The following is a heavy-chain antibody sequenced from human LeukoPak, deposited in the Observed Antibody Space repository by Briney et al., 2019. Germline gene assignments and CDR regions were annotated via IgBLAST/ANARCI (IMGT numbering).Heavy chain of an antibody. V-gene: IGHV1-46*01. CDR3: ARTAHTYYYDSSGL. CDR2: INPSGGST. D-gene: IGHD3-22*01. CDR1: GGTFSSYA. Sequence: GASVKVSCKASGGTFSSYAISWVRQAPGQGLEWMGIINPSGGSTSYAQKFQGRVTMTRDMSTSTVYMELSSLRSEDTAVYYCARTAHTYYYDSSGLWGQGTLVTVSS. J-gene: IGHJ4*02.